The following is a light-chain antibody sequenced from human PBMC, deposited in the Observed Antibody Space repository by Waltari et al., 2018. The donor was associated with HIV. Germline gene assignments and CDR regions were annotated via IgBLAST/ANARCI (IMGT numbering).Light chain of an antibody. J-gene: IGLJ1*01. CDR2: LLS. CDR3: SSYSTITSLFV. Sequence: QSALAQPASVSGSPGQSITISCAGAVVDSGPEIYVSCSQQHPGRAPRLLIYLLSRRPSGVSDRFSGSSSGMSATLTISGLQSDDEAHYYCSSYSTITSLFVFGTGTRVTVL. V-gene: IGLV2-14*01. CDR1: VVDSGPEIY.